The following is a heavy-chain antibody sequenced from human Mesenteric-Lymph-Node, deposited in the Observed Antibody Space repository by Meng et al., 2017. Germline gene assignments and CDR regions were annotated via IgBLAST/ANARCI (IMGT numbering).Heavy chain of an antibody. CDR3: ARQGNYDSIGSLDY. J-gene: IGHJ4*02. V-gene: IGHV3-33*01. D-gene: IGHD3-22*01. CDR2: IWYDGSNK. Sequence: QVQLVESGGGVVQPGRSLRLSCAASGFTFSSYGMHWVRQAPGKGLEWVAVIWYDGSNKNYADSVKGRFTISRDNSKNTLYLQMNSLRAEDTAVYYCARQGNYDSIGSLDYWGQGTLVTVFS. CDR1: GFTFSSYG.